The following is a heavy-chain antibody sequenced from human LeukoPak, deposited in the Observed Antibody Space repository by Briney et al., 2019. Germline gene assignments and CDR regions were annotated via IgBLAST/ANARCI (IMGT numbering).Heavy chain of an antibody. D-gene: IGHD3-10*01. CDR2: INPSGGTT. CDR3: ARSMVRAVWFDP. Sequence: ASVKVSCKASGYTFTIYYMHWVRQAPGQGLEWMAIINPSGGTTTYAQKFQGRVTMTRDTSTSTVYMELSSLRSEDTAVYYCARSMVRAVWFDPWGQGTLVTVSS. CDR1: GYTFTIYY. V-gene: IGHV1-46*01. J-gene: IGHJ5*02.